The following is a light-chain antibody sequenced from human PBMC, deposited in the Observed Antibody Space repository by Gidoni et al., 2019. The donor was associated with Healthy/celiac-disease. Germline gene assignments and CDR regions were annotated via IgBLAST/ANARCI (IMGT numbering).Light chain of an antibody. J-gene: IGLJ2*01. CDR3: QAWDSSTVV. V-gene: IGLV3-1*01. Sequence: SYELTQPPPVSVSPGQTASITCSGDKVGDKYACWYQQKPGQSPVLVIYQDSKRPSGIPERFSGSNSGNTATLTISGTHAMDEADYYCQAWDSSTVVFGGGTKLTVL. CDR1: KVGDKY. CDR2: QDS.